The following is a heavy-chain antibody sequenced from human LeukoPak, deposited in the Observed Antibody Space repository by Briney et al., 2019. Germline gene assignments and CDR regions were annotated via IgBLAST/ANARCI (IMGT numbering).Heavy chain of an antibody. CDR3: TRGHIVVVPAAKEGHWFDP. J-gene: IGHJ5*02. CDR2: INHSGST. D-gene: IGHD2-2*01. Sequence: PSETLSLTCAVYGGSFSGYYWSWIRQPPGKGLEWIGEINHSGSTNYNPSLKSRVTISVDTSKNQFSLKLTSVTAADTAVYYCTRGHIVVVPAAKEGHWFDPWGQGTLVTVSS. V-gene: IGHV4-34*01. CDR1: GGSFSGYY.